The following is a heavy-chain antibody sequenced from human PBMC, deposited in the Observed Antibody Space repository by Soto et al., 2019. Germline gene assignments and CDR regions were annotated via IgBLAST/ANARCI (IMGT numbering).Heavy chain of an antibody. D-gene: IGHD1-1*01. V-gene: IGHV4-39*01. CDR2: SYYRGNA. Sequence: HLQLQESGPGLVKPSETLSLMCSVSDDSINSDKFYWGWIRQPPGKGLEWIGSSYYRGNAYYNPSLANGVTIYLDKSKSQASLKLNSVTATDSAVYFCAGRDALARITDSVAFWGPGALGTVSS. CDR3: AGRDALARITDSVAF. CDR1: DDSINSDKFY. J-gene: IGHJ4*02.